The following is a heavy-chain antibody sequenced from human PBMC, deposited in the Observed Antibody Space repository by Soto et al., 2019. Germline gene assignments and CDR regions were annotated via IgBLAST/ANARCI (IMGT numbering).Heavy chain of an antibody. CDR3: AKDYYDSSGYYVYYYYGMDV. V-gene: IGHV3-30*18. CDR2: ISYDGSNK. J-gene: IGHJ6*02. CDR1: GFTFSSYG. D-gene: IGHD3-22*01. Sequence: QPGGSLRLSCAASGFTFSSYGMHWVRQAPGKGLEWVAVISYDGSNKYYADSVKGRFTISRDNSKNTLYLQMNSLRAEDTAVYYCAKDYYDSSGYYVYYYYGMDVWGQGTTVTVSS.